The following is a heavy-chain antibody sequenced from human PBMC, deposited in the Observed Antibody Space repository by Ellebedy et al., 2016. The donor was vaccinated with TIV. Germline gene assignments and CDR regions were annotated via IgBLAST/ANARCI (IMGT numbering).Heavy chain of an antibody. CDR3: AAGGGFLAVA. Sequence: PGGSLRLSCAASGFSFDDYAMHWVRQAPGKGLEWVSGISWNSGSIGYADSVKGRFTISRDNTKKSLFLQMSSLRDEDTGTYYCAAGGGFLAVAWGHGTLVTVSS. J-gene: IGHJ5*01. D-gene: IGHD6-19*01. CDR2: ISWNSGSI. CDR1: GFSFDDYA. V-gene: IGHV3-9*01.